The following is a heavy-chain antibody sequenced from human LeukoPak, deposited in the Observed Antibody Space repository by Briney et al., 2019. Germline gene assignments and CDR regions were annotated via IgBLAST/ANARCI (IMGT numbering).Heavy chain of an antibody. V-gene: IGHV7-4-1*02. J-gene: IGHJ4*02. CDR2: VNTNTGNP. Sequence: GASVKVSCKASGYTFTSYAMNWVRQAPGQGLEWMGWVNTNTGNPTYAQGFTGRFVFSLDTSVSTAYLQISSLKAEDTAVYYCARDLFSIAAADPTPGSWGQGTLVTVSS. CDR1: GYTFTSYA. CDR3: ARDLFSIAAADPTPGS. D-gene: IGHD6-13*01.